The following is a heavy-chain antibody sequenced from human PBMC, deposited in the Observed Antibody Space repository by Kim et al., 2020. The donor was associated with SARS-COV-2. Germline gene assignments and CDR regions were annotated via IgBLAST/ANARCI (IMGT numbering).Heavy chain of an antibody. Sequence: GGSLRLSCAASGFTFSSYAMSWVRQAPGKGLEWVSAISGSGGSTYYADSVKGRFTISRDNSKNTLYLQMNSLRAEDTAVYYCAKEEYYYDSSGYYYSPGGKDYFDYWGQGTLVTVSS. CDR2: ISGSGGST. J-gene: IGHJ4*02. CDR1: GFTFSSYA. D-gene: IGHD3-22*01. V-gene: IGHV3-23*01. CDR3: AKEEYYYDSSGYYYSPGGKDYFDY.